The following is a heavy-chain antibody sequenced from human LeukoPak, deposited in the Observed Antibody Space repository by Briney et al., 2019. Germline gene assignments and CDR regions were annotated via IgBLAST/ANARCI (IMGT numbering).Heavy chain of an antibody. CDR3: AKRGVQQWLVDWYFDY. CDR1: GFTFYNYA. V-gene: IGHV3-23*01. J-gene: IGHJ4*02. CDR2: IYCSGCST. Sequence: GGSLRLSCAASGFTFYNYAMSWVRQAPGKGLGLGSVIYCSGCSTFYTESVKGRFTISRDNSKLYLQMNSLRAEDTAVYYCAKRGVQQWLVDWYFDYWGQGTLVTVSS. D-gene: IGHD6-19*01.